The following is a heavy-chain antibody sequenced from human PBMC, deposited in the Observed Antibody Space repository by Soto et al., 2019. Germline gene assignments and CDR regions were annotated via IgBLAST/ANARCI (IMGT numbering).Heavy chain of an antibody. CDR3: ASWYSNSWPRQGDAIEI. D-gene: IGHD6-13*01. CDR1: GYTFTSYC. J-gene: IGHJ3*02. CDR2: INAYNGNT. Sequence: ASVKVSCKASGYTFTSYCISWVRQAPGQGLEWMGWINAYNGNTNYAQKLQGRVTMTTDTSTSTAYMELSSLRSEDTAVYYCASWYSNSWPRQGDAIEIWGQGTMVTVSS. V-gene: IGHV1-18*01.